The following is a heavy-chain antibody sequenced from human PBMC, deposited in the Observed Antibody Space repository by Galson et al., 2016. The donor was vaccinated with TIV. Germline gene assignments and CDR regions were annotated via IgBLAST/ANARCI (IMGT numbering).Heavy chain of an antibody. J-gene: IGHJ6*02. V-gene: IGHV3-11*01. Sequence: SLRLSCAASGFTFSDYYMSWIRQAPGKGLEWISYISSSGVTIYYADSLRGRFTISRDNAKNSLFLQINSLRVDDTAVYFCARGLSVIYGMDVWGQGTTVTVSS. CDR3: ARGLSVIYGMDV. CDR1: GFTFSDYY. D-gene: IGHD2-21*01. CDR2: ISSSGVTI.